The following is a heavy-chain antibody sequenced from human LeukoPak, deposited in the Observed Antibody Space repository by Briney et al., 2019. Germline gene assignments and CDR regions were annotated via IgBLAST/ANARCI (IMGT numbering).Heavy chain of an antibody. CDR3: AHAPVVNSSWLYYFDY. CDR2: IYWDDDK. CDR1: GFSLSTSGVG. Sequence: SGPTLVNPTQTLTLTCTFSGFSLSTSGVGVGWIRQPPGKALEWLVLIYWDDDKRYSPSLKSRLTITKDTSKNQVVLTMTNMDPVDTATYYCAHAPVVNSSWLYYFDYWGQGTLVTVSS. J-gene: IGHJ4*02. V-gene: IGHV2-5*02. D-gene: IGHD6-13*01.